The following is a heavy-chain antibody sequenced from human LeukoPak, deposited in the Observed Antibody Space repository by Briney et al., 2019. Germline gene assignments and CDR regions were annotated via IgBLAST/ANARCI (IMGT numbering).Heavy chain of an antibody. Sequence: GGSLRLSCAASGFTFSSYSMNWVRQAPGKGLEWGSSISSSSSYIYYADSVKGRFTISRDNSKNTLYLQMNSLRAEDTAVYYCASQGSSGWSPSYFDYWGQGTLVTVSS. V-gene: IGHV3-21*04. CDR3: ASQGSSGWSPSYFDY. CDR2: ISSSSSYI. J-gene: IGHJ4*02. CDR1: GFTFSSYS. D-gene: IGHD6-19*01.